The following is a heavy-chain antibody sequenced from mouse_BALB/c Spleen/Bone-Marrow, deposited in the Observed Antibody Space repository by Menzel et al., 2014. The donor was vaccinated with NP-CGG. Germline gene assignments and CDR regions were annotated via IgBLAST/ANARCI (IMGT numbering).Heavy chain of an antibody. D-gene: IGHD2-4*01. CDR2: IYPGNSDA. V-gene: IGHV1-5*01. Sequence: VQLQQSGTMLARPGASVKMSCKASGYSFISYWMHWVKQRPGQGLEWIGAIYPGNSDASYNQKVKGKAKLTAVTSASTAYMELISLTNEDSAVYYCTRWGVYDYDGGFAYWGQGTLVTVSA. CDR1: GYSFISYW. J-gene: IGHJ3*01. CDR3: TRWGVYDYDGGFAY.